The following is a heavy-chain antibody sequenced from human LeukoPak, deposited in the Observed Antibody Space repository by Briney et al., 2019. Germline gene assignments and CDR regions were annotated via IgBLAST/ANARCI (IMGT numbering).Heavy chain of an antibody. CDR3: AGHHPRNTVDF. J-gene: IGHJ4*02. CDR1: GGSFSGYY. D-gene: IGHD2/OR15-2a*01. V-gene: IGHV4-34*01. Sequence: PSETLSLTCAVYGGSFSGYYWSWIRQPPGKGLERIGEINHSGSTNYNPSLKSRVTISLDTSKNQFSPKLSSVTAADTAVYYCAGHHPRNTVDFWGQGTLVTVSS. CDR2: INHSGST.